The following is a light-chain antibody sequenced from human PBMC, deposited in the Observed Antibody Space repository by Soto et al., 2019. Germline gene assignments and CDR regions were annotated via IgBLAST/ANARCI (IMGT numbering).Light chain of an antibody. CDR2: VAC. CDR1: LSISSG. V-gene: IGKV1-5*01. Sequence: DIQMTQCPSTLSGSVGDSVTIPCRASLSISSGLAWYRQQRWKVPKRRIYVACSLESGVPSRFIGSGSGTEFTLTISSLQPDDFATYYCQQYNSYSRTFGQGTKVDIK. J-gene: IGKJ1*01. CDR3: QQYNSYSRT.